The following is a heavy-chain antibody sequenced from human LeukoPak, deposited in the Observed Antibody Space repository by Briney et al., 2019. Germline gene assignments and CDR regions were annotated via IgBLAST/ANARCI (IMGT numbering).Heavy chain of an antibody. D-gene: IGHD2-15*01. V-gene: IGHV1-18*01. CDR2: ISAYNGNT. CDR3: ARLYCSGGSRYSHWFDP. J-gene: IGHJ5*02. CDR1: GYTFTSYG. Sequence: ASVKVSCKASGYTFTSYGISWVRQAPGQGLEWMGWISAYNGNTNYAQKLQGRVTMTTDTSTSTAYMELRSLRSDDTAVYYCARLYCSGGSRYSHWFDPWGQGTLVTVSS.